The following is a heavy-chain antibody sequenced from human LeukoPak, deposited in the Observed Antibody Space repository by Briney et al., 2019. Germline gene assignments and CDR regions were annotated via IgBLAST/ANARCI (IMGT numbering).Heavy chain of an antibody. J-gene: IGHJ3*02. CDR3: ARRSYSPRNAFDI. D-gene: IGHD2-21*01. Sequence: PETLSLTCAVYGGSFSGYYWSWIRQPPGKGLEWIGEINHSGSTNYNPSLKSRVTISVDTSKNQFSLKLSSVTAADTAVYYCARRSYSPRNAFDIWGQGTMVTVSS. CDR1: GGSFSGYY. CDR2: INHSGST. V-gene: IGHV4-34*01.